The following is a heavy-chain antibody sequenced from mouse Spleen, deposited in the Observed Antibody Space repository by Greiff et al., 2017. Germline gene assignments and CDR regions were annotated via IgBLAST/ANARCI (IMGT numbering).Heavy chain of an antibody. CDR3: AKNLLGQDWCAY. J-gene: IGHJ3*01. CDR2: IWRGGSP. CDR1: GFSLTSHG. D-gene: IGHD3-3*01. V-gene: IGHV2-5-1*01. Sequence: QVQLQQSGPSLVQPSHSLSITCTVSGFSLTSHGVHWVRPSPGKGLAWLGVIWRGGSPDYNAAFMSRLSITKDNSQSQVFFKMNSLQADDTAIYYCAKNLLGQDWCAYWGQGTLVTVSA.